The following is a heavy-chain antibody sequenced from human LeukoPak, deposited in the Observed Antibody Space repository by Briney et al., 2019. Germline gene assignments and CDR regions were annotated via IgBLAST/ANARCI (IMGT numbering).Heavy chain of an antibody. D-gene: IGHD6-19*01. J-gene: IGHJ4*02. CDR1: GFTFSSYP. CDR2: ISGSGGDT. V-gene: IGHV3-23*01. Sequence: GGSLRLSCAASGFTFSSYPMSWVRQAPGKGLEWVSAISGSGGDTYYADSVKGRLTISRDNSKNMLDLQMNRLRAEDTALYYCATSSGWYPKYFDYWGQGTLVTVSS. CDR3: ATSSGWYPKYFDY.